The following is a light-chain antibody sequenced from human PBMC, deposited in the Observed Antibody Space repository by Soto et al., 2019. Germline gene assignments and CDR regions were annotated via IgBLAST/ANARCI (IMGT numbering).Light chain of an antibody. CDR3: QQYNSYPT. CDR2: DAS. Sequence: DIQMTQSPSTLSASVGDGVTITCRASQSISSWLAWYQQKPGKAPKLLIYDASSLESGVPSRFSGSGSGTEFTLTISSLQPDDFATYYCQQYNSYPTFGPGTKVDIE. J-gene: IGKJ3*01. CDR1: QSISSW. V-gene: IGKV1-5*01.